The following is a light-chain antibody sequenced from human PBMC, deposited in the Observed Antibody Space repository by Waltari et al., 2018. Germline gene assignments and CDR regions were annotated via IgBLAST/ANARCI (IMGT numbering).Light chain of an antibody. CDR1: QSISSY. Sequence: DIRMTQSPSSLSASLGDRVTITCRASQSISSYVNWYQQKPGKAPKLLMYSTSSLQSGVPSRFSGSGSGTDFTLTVSSLQPEDFATYYCQQSFGTPYTFGQGTKLEIK. J-gene: IGKJ2*01. CDR2: STS. CDR3: QQSFGTPYT. V-gene: IGKV1-39*01.